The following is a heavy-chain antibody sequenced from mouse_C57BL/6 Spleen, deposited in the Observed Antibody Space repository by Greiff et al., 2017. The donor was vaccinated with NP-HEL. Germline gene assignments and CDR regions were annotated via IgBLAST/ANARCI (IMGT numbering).Heavy chain of an antibody. J-gene: IGHJ2*01. Sequence: QVQLKQPGAELVRPGSSVKLSCKASGYTFTNYWMDWVKQRPGQGLEWIGNIYPSDSETHYNQKFKDKATLTVDKSSSTAYMQLSSLTSEDSAVYYCARKAYYSNYFDYWGQGTTLTVSS. CDR1: GYTFTNYW. CDR2: IYPSDSET. V-gene: IGHV1-61*01. CDR3: ARKAYYSNYFDY. D-gene: IGHD2-5*01.